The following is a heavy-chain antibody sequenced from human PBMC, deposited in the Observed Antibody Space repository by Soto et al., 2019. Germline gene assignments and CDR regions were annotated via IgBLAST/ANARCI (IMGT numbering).Heavy chain of an antibody. J-gene: IGHJ4*02. D-gene: IGHD5-12*01. Sequence: QLQLQESGPGLVKPSETLSLTCTVSGGSISSSSYYWGWIRQPPGKGLEWIGSIYYSGSTYYNPSLKSRGTISVDTSKNQFSLKLSSVTAADTAVYYCARQVATITYYFDYWGQGTLVTVSS. CDR1: GGSISSSSYY. CDR3: ARQVATITYYFDY. V-gene: IGHV4-39*01. CDR2: IYYSGST.